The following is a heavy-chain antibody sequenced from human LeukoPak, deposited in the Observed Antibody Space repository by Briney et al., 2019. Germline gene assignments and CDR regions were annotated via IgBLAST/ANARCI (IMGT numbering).Heavy chain of an antibody. CDR1: GFTFSSYA. V-gene: IGHV3-23*01. J-gene: IGHJ3*02. D-gene: IGHD2-15*01. CDR2: ISGSGGST. CDR3: ANWDIVVVVAATGDAFDI. Sequence: GGSLRLSCAASGFTFSSYAMSWVRQAPGKGLEWVSAISGSGGSTYYADSVKGRFTISRDNSKNTLYLQMNSLRVEDTAVYYCANWDIVVVVAATGDAFDIWGQGTMVTVSS.